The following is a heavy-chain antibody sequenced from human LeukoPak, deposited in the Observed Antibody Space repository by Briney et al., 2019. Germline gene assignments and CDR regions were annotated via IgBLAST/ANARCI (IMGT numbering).Heavy chain of an antibody. V-gene: IGHV4-30-4*01. J-gene: IGHJ3*02. D-gene: IGHD3-22*01. Sequence: SSETLSLTCTVSGGSISSGDYYWSWIRQPPGKGLEWIGYIYYSGSTYYNPSLKSRVTISVDTSKNQFSLKLSSVTAADTAVYYCARWAAITMIVSGAFDIWGQGTMVTVSS. CDR1: GGSISSGDYY. CDR2: IYYSGST. CDR3: ARWAAITMIVSGAFDI.